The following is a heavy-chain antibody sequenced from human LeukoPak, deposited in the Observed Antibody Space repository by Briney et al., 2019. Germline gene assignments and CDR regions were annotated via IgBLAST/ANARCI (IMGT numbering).Heavy chain of an antibody. V-gene: IGHV3-9*01. CDR1: GFTFYDYA. J-gene: IGHJ4*02. CDR3: AKTLTYYYDSSGYYEH. CDR2: ISWNGGTM. D-gene: IGHD3-22*01. Sequence: PGGSLRLSCAASGFTFYDYAMHWVRQAPGKGLEWVSGISWNGGTMGYADSVKGRFTISRDNAKKSVYLQMNSLRPEDTALYYCAKTLTYYYDSSGYYEHWGQGTLVTVSS.